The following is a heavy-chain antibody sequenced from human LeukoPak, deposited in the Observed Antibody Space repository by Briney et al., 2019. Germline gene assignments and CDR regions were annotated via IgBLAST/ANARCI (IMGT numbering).Heavy chain of an antibody. J-gene: IGHJ4*02. CDR2: INPYSGYT. Sequence: ASVKVSCKASGYTFSDYFIHWVRQAPGQGLEWMGRINPYSGYTNYAQKFHGRVTMTTDSSVRTAYMEVSSLTSDDTAIYYCAKEHITTVTPGDCWGQGTLLTVSS. CDR1: GYTFSDYF. D-gene: IGHD4-17*01. CDR3: AKEHITTVTPGDC. V-gene: IGHV1-2*06.